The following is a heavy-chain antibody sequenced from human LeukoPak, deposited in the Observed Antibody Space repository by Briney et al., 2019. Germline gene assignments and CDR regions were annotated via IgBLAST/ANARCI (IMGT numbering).Heavy chain of an antibody. J-gene: IGHJ4*02. CDR2: ISSSSSTI. D-gene: IGHD3-3*01. Sequence: PGGSLRLSCAASGFTFSSYSMNWVRQAPGKGLEWVSYISSSSSTIYYADSVKGRFTISRDNAKNSLYLQMNSLRAEDTAVYYCASTYYDFWSGYPEIPPFDCWGQGTLVSVSS. V-gene: IGHV3-48*01. CDR1: GFTFSSYS. CDR3: ASTYYDFWSGYPEIPPFDC.